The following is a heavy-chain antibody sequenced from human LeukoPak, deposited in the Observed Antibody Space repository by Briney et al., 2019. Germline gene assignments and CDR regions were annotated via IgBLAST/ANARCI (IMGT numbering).Heavy chain of an antibody. Sequence: GESLKISCKGSGYSFTSYWIGWVRQMPGKGLEWMGIIYPGDSDTRYSPSFQGQVTISADKSISTAYLQWSSLKASDTAMYYCARLIQDYYYDSSGYADYWGRGTLVTVSS. CDR2: IYPGDSDT. J-gene: IGHJ4*02. V-gene: IGHV5-51*01. CDR3: ARLIQDYYYDSSGYADY. D-gene: IGHD3-22*01. CDR1: GYSFTSYW.